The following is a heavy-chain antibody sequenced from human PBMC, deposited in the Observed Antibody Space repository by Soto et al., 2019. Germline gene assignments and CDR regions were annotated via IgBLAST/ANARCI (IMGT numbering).Heavy chain of an antibody. V-gene: IGHV4-4*07. Sequence: SETLSLTCTVSGGSIYSYYWSWIRQPAGKGLEWIGRVDTSGSASYNPSLRRRVTMSLDTSKNQFPLKLNSLTAADTAVYYCARESSRSEFDYWGQGTLVTVSS. CDR3: ARESSRSEFDY. CDR2: VDTSGSA. J-gene: IGHJ4*02. CDR1: GGSIYSYY.